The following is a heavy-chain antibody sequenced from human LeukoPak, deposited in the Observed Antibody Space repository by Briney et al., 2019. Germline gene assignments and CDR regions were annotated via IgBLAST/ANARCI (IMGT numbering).Heavy chain of an antibody. CDR3: ARGSIAVAGDAFDI. CDR2: IWYDGSNK. V-gene: IGHV3-33*01. CDR1: GFTFSSYG. Sequence: GGSLRLSCAASGFTFSSYGMHWVRQAPGKGLEWVAVIWYDGSNKYYADSVKGRFTISRGNSKNTLYLQMNSLRAEDTAVYYCARGSIAVAGDAFDIWGQGTMVTVSS. J-gene: IGHJ3*02. D-gene: IGHD6-19*01.